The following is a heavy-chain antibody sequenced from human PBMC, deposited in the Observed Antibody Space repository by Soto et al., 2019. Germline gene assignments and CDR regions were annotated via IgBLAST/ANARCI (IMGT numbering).Heavy chain of an antibody. Sequence: PSETLSLTCTVSGRSVSSGSYYWSWIRQPPGKGLEWIGYIYNSGSTNYNPSLKSRVTVSVETSKNQFSLKLNSVTAADTAVYYCARDSRYCSGGSCYPGACDIWGQGTMVTVSS. CDR2: IYNSGST. D-gene: IGHD2-15*01. CDR3: ARDSRYCSGGSCYPGACDI. CDR1: GRSVSSGSYY. V-gene: IGHV4-61*01. J-gene: IGHJ3*02.